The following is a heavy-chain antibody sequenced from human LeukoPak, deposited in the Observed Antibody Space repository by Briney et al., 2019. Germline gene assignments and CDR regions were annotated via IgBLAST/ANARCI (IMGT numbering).Heavy chain of an antibody. J-gene: IGHJ4*02. CDR3: ARHSIAAVGFYFDY. CDR1: GGSFSGYY. D-gene: IGHD6-13*01. Sequence: PSETLSLTCAVYGGSFSGYYWSWIRQPPGKGLEWIGEINHSGSTNYNPSLKSRVTISVDTSKNQFSLKLSSVTAADTAVYYCARHSIAAVGFYFDYWGREPWSPSPQ. V-gene: IGHV4-34*01. CDR2: INHSGST.